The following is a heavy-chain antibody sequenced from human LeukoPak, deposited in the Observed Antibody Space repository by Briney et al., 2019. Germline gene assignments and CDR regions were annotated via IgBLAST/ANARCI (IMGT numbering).Heavy chain of an antibody. V-gene: IGHV3-20*04. CDR1: GFTFDDYG. D-gene: IGHD3-3*01. CDR3: ARDLDDFWSGYYFY. Sequence: GGSLRLSCAASGFTFDDYGMSWVRQAPGKGLEWVSGINWNGGSTGYADSVKGRFTISRDNAKNSLYLQMNSLRAEDTAVYYCARDLDDFWSGYYFYWGQGTLVTVSS. J-gene: IGHJ4*02. CDR2: INWNGGST.